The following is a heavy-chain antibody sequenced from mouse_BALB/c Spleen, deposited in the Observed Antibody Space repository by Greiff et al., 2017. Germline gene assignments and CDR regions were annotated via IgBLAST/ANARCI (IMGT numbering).Heavy chain of an antibody. CDR1: GFTFNTYA. CDR2: IRSKSNNYAT. D-gene: IGHD2-14*01. V-gene: IGHV10-3*03. J-gene: IGHJ1*01. CDR3: VREGTTDWYFDV. Sequence: EVQLVESGGGLVQPKGSLKLSCAASGFTFNTYAMHWVCQAPGKGLEWVARIRSKSNNYATYYADSVKDRFTISRDDSQSMLYLQMNNLKTEDTAMYYCVREGTTDWYFDVWGAGTTVTVSS.